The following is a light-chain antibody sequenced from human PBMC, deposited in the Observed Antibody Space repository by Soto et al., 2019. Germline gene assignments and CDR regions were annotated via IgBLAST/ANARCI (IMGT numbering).Light chain of an antibody. Sequence: EILFAPSPGTLSLSPGERATPPRRASQSVAGTYLAWYQQKPGQAPRLLIYRASSRATGIPDRFSGSGSGTDFTLTISRLEPEDFAVFYCQQYGSSPVTFGQGTRLEIK. CDR1: QSVAGTY. V-gene: IGKV3-20*01. CDR3: QQYGSSPVT. J-gene: IGKJ5*01. CDR2: RAS.